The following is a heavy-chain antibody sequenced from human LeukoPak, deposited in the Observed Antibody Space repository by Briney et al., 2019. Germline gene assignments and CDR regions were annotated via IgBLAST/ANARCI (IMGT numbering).Heavy chain of an antibody. CDR1: GFTFSRYA. Sequence: PGGSLRLSCAASGFTFSRYAMTWVRQAPGKGLEWVSAISGSGGSTYYADSVKGRFTISRDNSKNTLSLQMNSLRAEDTAVYYCAKGAYDFWSGHNWFDPWGQGTLLTVSS. J-gene: IGHJ5*02. CDR3: AKGAYDFWSGHNWFDP. V-gene: IGHV3-23*01. D-gene: IGHD3-3*01. CDR2: ISGSGGST.